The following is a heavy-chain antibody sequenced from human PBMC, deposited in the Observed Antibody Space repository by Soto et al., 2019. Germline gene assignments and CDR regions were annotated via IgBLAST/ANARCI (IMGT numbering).Heavy chain of an antibody. CDR1: GFTFNSYA. D-gene: IGHD4-4*01. Sequence: PGGSLRLSCVASGFTFNSYAMSWVGQAPGKGLEWVSGISGSGGTTHYADSVKGRFTISRDNSKNTLYLQMSSLRAEDTAVYYCAKEGSMTSAIFGYYFDYWGQGTLVTVSS. CDR2: ISGSGGTT. CDR3: AKEGSMTSAIFGYYFDY. V-gene: IGHV3-23*01. J-gene: IGHJ4*02.